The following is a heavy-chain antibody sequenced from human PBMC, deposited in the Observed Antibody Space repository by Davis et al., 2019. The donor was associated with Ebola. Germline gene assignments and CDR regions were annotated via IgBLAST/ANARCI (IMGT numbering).Heavy chain of an antibody. CDR3: ARGRRIMITFGGVIGNDY. Sequence: MPSETLSLTCTVSGGSISSTSYFWGWIRQPPGKGLEWIGDISSTGATYYNPSLQSRVTMSVDTSKNQFSLKLSSLTAADTAVYYCARGRRIMITFGGVIGNDYWGQGTLVTVSS. V-gene: IGHV4-39*01. D-gene: IGHD3-16*02. CDR1: GGSISSTSYF. J-gene: IGHJ4*02. CDR2: ISSTGAT.